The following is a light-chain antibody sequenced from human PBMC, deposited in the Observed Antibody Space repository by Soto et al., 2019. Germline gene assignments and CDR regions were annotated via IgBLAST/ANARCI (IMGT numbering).Light chain of an antibody. V-gene: IGKV1-6*01. CDR3: LQDYDNPLT. CDR2: HAS. CDR1: RGVGHD. Sequence: AIQMTQSPSSLSASVGDTVTITCRASRGVGHDLGWYQQKPGKAPKLLIYHASTLQSGVPSRFSGSGSGTDFTLTISSLQAEDFATYYCLQDYDNPLTFGGGTKVEIK. J-gene: IGKJ4*01.